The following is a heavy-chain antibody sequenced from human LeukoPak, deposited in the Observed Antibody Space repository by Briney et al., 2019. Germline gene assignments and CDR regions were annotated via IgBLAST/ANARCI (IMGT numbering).Heavy chain of an antibody. J-gene: IGHJ4*02. CDR1: GGSISSSSYY. CDR2: IYYSGST. V-gene: IGHV4-39*07. Sequence: PSETLSLTCTVSGGSISSSSYYWGWIRQPPGKGLEWIGSIYYSGSTYYNPPLKSRVTISVDKSKNQFSLKLSSVTAADTAVYYCARETPHYYVSVNYYFLDYWGQGTLVTVSS. CDR3: ARETPHYYVSVNYYFLDY. D-gene: IGHD3-10*01.